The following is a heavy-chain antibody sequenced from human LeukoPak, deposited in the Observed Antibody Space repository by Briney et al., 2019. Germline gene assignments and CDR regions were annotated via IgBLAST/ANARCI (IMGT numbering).Heavy chain of an antibody. Sequence: GGSLRLSCAASGLTFGDYYMSWIRQAPGKGLEWVSYISSSGNIIYSADSVKGRFTISRDNAKNSLYLQINSLRAEDTAVYYCARATAADTAMIYFDYWGQGTLVTVSS. CDR1: GLTFGDYY. J-gene: IGHJ4*02. CDR3: ARATAADTAMIYFDY. D-gene: IGHD5-18*01. CDR2: ISSSGNII. V-gene: IGHV3-11*01.